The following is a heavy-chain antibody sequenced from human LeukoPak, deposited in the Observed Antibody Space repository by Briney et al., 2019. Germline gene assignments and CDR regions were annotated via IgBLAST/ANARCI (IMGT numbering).Heavy chain of an antibody. Sequence: GGSLRLSCATSGFTFSSNWMSWVRHVPGRGLDWVANIKPDGSAQYYAASVKGRFTISRDNAKNSLYPQMNSLRAEDTAVYYCARDPGSGYFLWGQGTTVTVSS. CDR3: ARDPGSGYFL. D-gene: IGHD3-3*01. CDR1: GFTFSSNW. CDR2: IKPDGSAQ. V-gene: IGHV3-7*01. J-gene: IGHJ6*02.